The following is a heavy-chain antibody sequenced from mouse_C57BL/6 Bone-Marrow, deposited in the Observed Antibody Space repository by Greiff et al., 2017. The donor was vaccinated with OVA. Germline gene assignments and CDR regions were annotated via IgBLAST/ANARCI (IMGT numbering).Heavy chain of an antibody. Sequence: VQLQQSGPELVKPGASVKISCKASGYTFTDYYMNWVKQSHGKSLEWIGDINPNNGGTSYNQKFKGKATLTVDKSSSTAYMELRSLTSEDSAVYYCARGGLRTAYYFDYWGQGTTLTVSS. CDR3: ARGGLRTAYYFDY. J-gene: IGHJ2*01. V-gene: IGHV1-26*01. CDR1: GYTFTDYY. CDR2: INPNNGGT. D-gene: IGHD2-2*01.